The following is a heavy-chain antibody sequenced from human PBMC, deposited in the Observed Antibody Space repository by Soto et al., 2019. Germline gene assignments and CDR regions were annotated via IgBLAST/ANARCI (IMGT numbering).Heavy chain of an antibody. CDR2: ITESGSII. CDR1: VFTLSSYE. V-gene: IGHV3-48*03. CDR3: ARSLSAVGYYYYGMDV. D-gene: IGHD6-13*01. J-gene: IGHJ6*02. Sequence: GSLRLSCAASVFTLSSYEMNWVRQAPGKGLEWVSYITESGSIIYYADSVKGRFTMSRDNAKNSLHLQMNSLRAEDTAVYYCARSLSAVGYYYYGMDVWGQGTTVTVSS.